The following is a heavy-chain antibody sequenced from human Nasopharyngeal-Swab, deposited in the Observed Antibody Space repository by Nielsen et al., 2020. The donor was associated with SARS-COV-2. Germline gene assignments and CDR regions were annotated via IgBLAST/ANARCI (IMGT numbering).Heavy chain of an antibody. D-gene: IGHD2-2*01. CDR2: IYHSGST. CDR3: ARERLGYCSSTSCYGGERYYYYYYMDV. V-gene: IGHV4-4*02. J-gene: IGHJ6*03. Sequence: WIRQPPGKGLVWIGEIYHSGSTNHNPSLKSRVTISVDKSKNQFSLKLSSVTAADTAVYYCARERLGYCSSTSCYGGERYYYYYYMDVWGKGTTVTVSS.